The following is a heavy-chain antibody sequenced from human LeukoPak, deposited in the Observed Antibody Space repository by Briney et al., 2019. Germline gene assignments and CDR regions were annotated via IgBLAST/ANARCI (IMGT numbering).Heavy chain of an antibody. J-gene: IGHJ4*02. CDR3: VREGRVSGYDFDY. CDR2: INSDGSST. V-gene: IGHV3-74*01. Sequence: PGGSLRLSCEASGFSFSSYWTHWVRQAPGKGLVWVSRINSDGSSTTYADSVKGRLTISRDNAKNTLYLQMNSLRAEDTAVYYCVREGRVSGYDFDYWGQGTLVTVSS. D-gene: IGHD5-12*01. CDR1: GFSFSSYW.